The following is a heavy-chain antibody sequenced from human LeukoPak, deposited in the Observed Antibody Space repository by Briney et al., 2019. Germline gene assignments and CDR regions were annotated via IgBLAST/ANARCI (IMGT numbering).Heavy chain of an antibody. Sequence: GGSLRLSCAASGFTFSTYSMNWVRQAPGKGLEWVSYISSVSSSKFYTDSVKGRFTISRDNAKNSLYLQMNSLRAEDTAVYYCARDPGDSRSSSWTSGAFDIWGQGTMVTVSS. CDR2: ISSVSSSK. D-gene: IGHD6-13*01. J-gene: IGHJ3*02. V-gene: IGHV3-48*01. CDR1: GFTFSTYS. CDR3: ARDPGDSRSSSWTSGAFDI.